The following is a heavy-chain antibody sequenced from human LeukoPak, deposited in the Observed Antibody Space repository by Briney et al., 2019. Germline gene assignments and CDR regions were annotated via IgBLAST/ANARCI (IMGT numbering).Heavy chain of an antibody. CDR3: ARHGGGYSFDH. J-gene: IGHJ4*02. CDR1: GASISNYY. CDR2: IDNSGST. D-gene: IGHD5-24*01. Sequence: SETLSLTCSVSGASISNYYWSWIRQPPGKGLEWIGYIDNSGSTNYSPSLKSRVTMSIDTSKNQFSLNLSSVTAADMAVYYCARHGGGYSFDHWGQGTLVTVSS. V-gene: IGHV4-59*08.